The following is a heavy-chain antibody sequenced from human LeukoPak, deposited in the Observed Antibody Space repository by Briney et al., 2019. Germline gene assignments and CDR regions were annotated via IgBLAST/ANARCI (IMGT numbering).Heavy chain of an antibody. CDR1: GGSISSYY. V-gene: IGHV4-59*08. Sequence: SETLSLTCTVSGGSISSYYWSWIRQPPGKGLEWIGYIYYSGSTNYNPSLKSRVTISVDTSKNQFSLKPSSVTAADTAVYYCATQRRDGYNSFDYWGQGTLVTVSS. D-gene: IGHD5-24*01. CDR2: IYYSGST. J-gene: IGHJ4*02. CDR3: ATQRRDGYNSFDY.